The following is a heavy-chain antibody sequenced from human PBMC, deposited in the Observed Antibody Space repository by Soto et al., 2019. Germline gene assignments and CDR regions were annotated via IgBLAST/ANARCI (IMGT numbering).Heavy chain of an antibody. V-gene: IGHV3-30*04. CDR3: ARDPSPYTSGWYGIDF. CDR2: IPYDGTNK. D-gene: IGHD6-19*01. CDR1: GFMFSAYA. J-gene: IGHJ4*01. Sequence: GGSLRLSCAASGFMFSAYAMLWVRQAPGKGLEWVAAIPYDGTNKYYADSIKGRFTISRDNSANTLFLQVNSLRREDTAMYYCARDPSPYTSGWYGIDFWGHGTLVTVSS.